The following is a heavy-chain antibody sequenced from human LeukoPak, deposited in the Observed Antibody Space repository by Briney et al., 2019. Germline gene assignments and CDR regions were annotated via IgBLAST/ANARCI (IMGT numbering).Heavy chain of an antibody. CDR1: GYTFTSYY. V-gene: IGHV1-46*01. J-gene: IGHJ4*02. D-gene: IGHD1-26*01. Sequence: ASVKVSCKASGYTFTSYYIHWVRQAPGQGLEWVGIINPSGGSPSYGQKFQGRVTMTRDTSTSTVYMELNSLRSEDTAVYYCAGREPNPKKPESWGQGTLVIVSS. CDR3: AGREPNPKKPES. CDR2: INPSGGSP.